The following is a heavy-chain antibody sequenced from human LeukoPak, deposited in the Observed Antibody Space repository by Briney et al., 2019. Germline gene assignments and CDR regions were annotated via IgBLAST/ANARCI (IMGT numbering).Heavy chain of an antibody. V-gene: IGHV4-34*01. J-gene: IGHJ5*02. CDR1: GGSFSGYY. Sequence: SETLSLTCAVYGGSFSGYYWSWIRQPPGKGLEWIGEINHSGSTNYNPSLKSRVTISVDTSKNQFSLKLSSVTAADTAVYYCARARRITMVRGVPRSLDPWGQGTLVTVSS. CDR3: ARARRITMVRGVPRSLDP. D-gene: IGHD3-10*01. CDR2: INHSGST.